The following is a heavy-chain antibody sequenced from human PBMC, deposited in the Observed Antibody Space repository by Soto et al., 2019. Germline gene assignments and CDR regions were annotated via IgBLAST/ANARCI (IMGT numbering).Heavy chain of an antibody. D-gene: IGHD3-10*01. CDR2: IYASGAT. CDR1: GGSISTYY. Sequence: SETLSLTCTVPGGSISTYYWSWIRQPPGGTLEWIGYIYASGATTYNPSPESRVTMSVDMPNNEFSLELTSLTAADTAVYYCARSHSFDGSIYHYYFDFWGQGTLVTVSS. J-gene: IGHJ4*02. V-gene: IGHV4-59*01. CDR3: ARSHSFDGSIYHYYFDF.